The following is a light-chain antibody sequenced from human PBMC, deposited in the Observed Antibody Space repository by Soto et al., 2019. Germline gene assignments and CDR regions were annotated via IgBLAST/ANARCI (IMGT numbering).Light chain of an antibody. V-gene: IGLV2-8*01. J-gene: IGLJ2*01. CDR2: EVT. CDR3: SSYAGSNTVV. CDR1: SSDVGGYSY. Sequence: QSALTQPPSASGSPGQSVTISCTGTSSDVGGYSYVSWYQQHPDKAPKLMIYEVTKRPSGVPDRFSGSKSGNTASLTVSGLQAEDEADYYCSSYAGSNTVVFGGGTK.